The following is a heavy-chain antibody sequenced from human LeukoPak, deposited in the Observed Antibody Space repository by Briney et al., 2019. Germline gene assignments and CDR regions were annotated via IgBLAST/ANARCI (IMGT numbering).Heavy chain of an antibody. CDR1: GYTFTGYY. V-gene: IGHV1-2*02. CDR2: INPNSGGT. J-gene: IGHJ4*02. D-gene: IGHD3/OR15-3a*01. CDR3: ARDQDGTVWFDY. Sequence: ASVKVSCKASGYTFTGYYMHWVRLAPGQGLEWMGWINPNSGGTNYAQKFQGRVTMTRDTSISTAYMELSRLRSDDTAVYYCARDQDGTVWFDYWGQGTLVTVSS.